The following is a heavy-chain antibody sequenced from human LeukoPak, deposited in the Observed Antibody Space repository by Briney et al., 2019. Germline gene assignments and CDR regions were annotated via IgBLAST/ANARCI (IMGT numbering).Heavy chain of an antibody. V-gene: IGHV3-33*08. CDR3: ARDLRTGPWGYFDY. J-gene: IGHJ4*02. Sequence: GGSLRLSCAASGFTFSSYSMNWVRQAPGKGLEWVAVIWYDGSNKYYADSVKGRFTISRDNSKNTLYLQMNSLRAEDTAVYYCARDLRTGPWGYFDYWGQGTLVTVSS. D-gene: IGHD1-1*01. CDR1: GFTFSSYS. CDR2: IWYDGSNK.